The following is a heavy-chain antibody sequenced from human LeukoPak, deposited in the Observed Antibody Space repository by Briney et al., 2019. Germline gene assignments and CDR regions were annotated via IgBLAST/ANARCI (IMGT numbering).Heavy chain of an antibody. Sequence: GGSLRLSCVASGFTFSSYAMSWVRQAPGKGLEWVSAISGRGGSTYYADSVKGRFTISRDNSKNTLYLQMNSLRAEDTAVYYCAKDGGQSSSYSSSWFNYYYYGMDVWGQGTTVTVSS. J-gene: IGHJ6*02. CDR2: ISGRGGST. CDR3: AKDGGQSSSYSSSWFNYYYYGMDV. CDR1: GFTFSSYA. D-gene: IGHD6-13*01. V-gene: IGHV3-23*01.